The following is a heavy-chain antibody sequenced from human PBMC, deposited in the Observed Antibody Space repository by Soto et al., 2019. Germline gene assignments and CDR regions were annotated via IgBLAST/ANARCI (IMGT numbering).Heavy chain of an antibody. CDR2: IYHSGST. CDR1: GGSISSSNW. J-gene: IGHJ6*02. Sequence: PSETLSLTCAVSGGSISSSNWWSWVRQPPGKGLEWIGEIYHSGSTNYNPSLKSRVTISVDKSKNQFSLKLSSVTAADTAVYYCARGVLSGSYYSTRNYYYYGMDVWGQGTTVT. D-gene: IGHD3-10*01. CDR3: ARGVLSGSYYSTRNYYYYGMDV. V-gene: IGHV4-4*02.